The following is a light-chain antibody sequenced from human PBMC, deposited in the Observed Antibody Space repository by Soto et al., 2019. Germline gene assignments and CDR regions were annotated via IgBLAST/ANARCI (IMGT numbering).Light chain of an antibody. CDR3: QQRSNWPPGT. Sequence: EIVFTQSPATLSFSPGERATLSCRASQSVSSYLAWYQQKPGQAPRLLIYDASNRATGIPARFSGSGSGTDFTLTISSLEPEDFAVYYCQQRSNWPPGTLGPGTKVDIK. V-gene: IGKV3-11*01. CDR1: QSVSSY. CDR2: DAS. J-gene: IGKJ3*01.